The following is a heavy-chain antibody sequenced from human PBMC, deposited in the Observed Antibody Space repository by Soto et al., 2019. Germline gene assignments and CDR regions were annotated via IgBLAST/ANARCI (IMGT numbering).Heavy chain of an antibody. Sequence: PSETLSLTCTVSGGSISSYYWSWIRQPPGKGLEWIGYIYYSGSTNYNPSLKSRVTISVDTSKNQFSLKLSSVTAADTAVYYCARGRGIYGTGIDYLGHGTLLTVSS. CDR2: IYYSGST. D-gene: IGHD1-26*01. CDR1: GGSISSYY. CDR3: ARGRGIYGTGIDY. J-gene: IGHJ4*01. V-gene: IGHV4-59*01.